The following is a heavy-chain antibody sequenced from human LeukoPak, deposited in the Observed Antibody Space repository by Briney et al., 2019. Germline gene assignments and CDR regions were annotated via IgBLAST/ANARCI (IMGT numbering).Heavy chain of an antibody. V-gene: IGHV1-8*03. CDR2: MKPNSGNT. D-gene: IGHD2-2*01. Sequence: ASVKVCCKASGYTFTSYDINWVRQATGQGLEWMGWMKPNSGNTGYAQKFQGRVTITRNTSISTAYMELSSLRSEDTAVYYCARGPIFRQVPAAYDYYYYYMDVWGKGTTVTVSS. CDR3: ARGPIFRQVPAAYDYYYYYMDV. J-gene: IGHJ6*03. CDR1: GYTFTSYD.